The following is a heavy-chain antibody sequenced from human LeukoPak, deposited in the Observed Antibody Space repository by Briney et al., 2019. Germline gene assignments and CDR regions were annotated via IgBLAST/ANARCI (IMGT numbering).Heavy chain of an antibody. CDR3: ARGALDAATPFDS. CDR2: ISSSSYI. CDR1: GFTFSSYS. J-gene: IGHJ5*01. D-gene: IGHD2-15*01. Sequence: PGGSLRLSCAASGFTFSSYSMNWVRQAPGKGLEWVSSISSSSYIYYADSLKGRFTISRHNAKKSVYLQMNSLRAEDTAVYYCARGALDAATPFDSWGQGTLVTVSS. V-gene: IGHV3-21*01.